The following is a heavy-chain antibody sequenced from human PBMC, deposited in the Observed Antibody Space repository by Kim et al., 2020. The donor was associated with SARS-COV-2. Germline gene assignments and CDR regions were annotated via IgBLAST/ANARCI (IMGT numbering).Heavy chain of an antibody. V-gene: IGHV5-51*01. CDR1: GYRFTNYW. CDR2: IYPGDSDT. CDR3: ARLRGYYYYYMDV. Sequence: GESLKISCKGSGYRFTNYWIGWVRQMPGKGLEWMGIIYPGDSDTRYSPSFQGQVTISADKSISTAYRQWSSLKASDPAMYYCARLRGYYYYYMDVWGKGTTVTVSS. J-gene: IGHJ6*03. D-gene: IGHD3-16*01.